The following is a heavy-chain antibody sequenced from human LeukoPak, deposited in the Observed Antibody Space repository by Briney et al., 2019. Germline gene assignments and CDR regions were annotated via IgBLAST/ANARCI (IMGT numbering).Heavy chain of an antibody. CDR3: AKVLYDYVWGSYRYYFDY. D-gene: IGHD3-16*02. Sequence: GGSLRLSCAASGFTFSSYAMSWVRQAPGKGLEWVSAISGSGGSTYYADSVKGRFTISRDNSKNTLYLQMNSLRAEDTAVYYCAKVLYDYVWGSYRYYFDYWGQGTLVTVSS. CDR2: ISGSGGST. CDR1: GFTFSSYA. V-gene: IGHV3-23*01. J-gene: IGHJ4*02.